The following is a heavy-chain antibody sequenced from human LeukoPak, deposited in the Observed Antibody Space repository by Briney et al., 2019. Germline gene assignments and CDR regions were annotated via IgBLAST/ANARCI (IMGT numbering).Heavy chain of an antibody. J-gene: IGHJ3*02. D-gene: IGHD3-22*01. CDR3: AEHPGNYESAPI. CDR2: IDGYGSTI. CDR1: GFTFSAYW. Sequence: WGSLRLPCAASGFTFSAYWMHWVRHAPGKGRVWGSRIDGYGSTINYADSVKGRLAIYRENDKNMLYLPMNRMRAEDTAVYYCAEHPGNYESAPIWGQGTMVTVSS. V-gene: IGHV3-74*01.